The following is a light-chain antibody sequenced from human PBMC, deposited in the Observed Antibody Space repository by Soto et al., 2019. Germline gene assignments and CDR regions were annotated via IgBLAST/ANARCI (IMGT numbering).Light chain of an antibody. CDR1: QSLLHSSNNKNY. CDR2: WAS. V-gene: IGKV4-1*01. CDR3: QQYYTTPPT. J-gene: IGKJ2*01. Sequence: DFVMTQSPDSLAVSLGERATINCKFSQSLLHSSNNKNYLAWYQQKPGQPPKLLIYWASTRESGVPDRFSGSGSATDFSLTIGSLQAEDVAVYYCQQYYTTPPTFGQGTILEIK.